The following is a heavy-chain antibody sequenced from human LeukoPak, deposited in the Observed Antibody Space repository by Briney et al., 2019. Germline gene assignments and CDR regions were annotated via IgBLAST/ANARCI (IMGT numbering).Heavy chain of an antibody. CDR2: IAPSSGTT. D-gene: IGHD3-10*01. CDR1: GYTFTSNY. J-gene: IGHJ4*02. CDR3: ARASGSSAVPFDY. V-gene: IGHV1-46*01. Sequence: ASVKVSCKASGYTFTSNYMHWVRQAPGQGLEWMGVIAPSSGTTSYAQKFQGRVTMTRDTSTSTLYMELSSQTSEDTAVYYCARASGSSAVPFDYWGQGTLVTVSS.